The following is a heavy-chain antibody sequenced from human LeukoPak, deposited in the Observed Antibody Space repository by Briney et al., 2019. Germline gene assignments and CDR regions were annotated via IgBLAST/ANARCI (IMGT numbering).Heavy chain of an antibody. CDR3: HLRYFAWLLNTQVDY. D-gene: IGHD3-9*01. CDR1: GGSISTYY. V-gene: IGHV4-59*01. J-gene: IGHJ4*02. CDR2: IYYTGST. Sequence: SETLSPTCTVSGGSISTYYWSWIRQPPGKGLEWIGYIYYTGSTSYNPSLKSRVTMSLDASKNQFSLELNSVTPEDTAVYYCHLRYFAWLLNTQVDYWGQGTLVTVSS.